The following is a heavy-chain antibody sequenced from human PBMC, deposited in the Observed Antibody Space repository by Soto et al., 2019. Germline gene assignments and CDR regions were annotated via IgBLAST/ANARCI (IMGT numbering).Heavy chain of an antibody. Sequence: TLSLTCAVYGGSFSGYYWSWIRQPPGKGLGWIGEINHSGSTNYNPSLKSRVTISVDTSKNQFSLKLSSVTAADTAVYYCARGTSYYDFWTPKYYYYMDVWGKGTTVTVS. CDR2: INHSGST. J-gene: IGHJ6*03. D-gene: IGHD3-3*01. CDR3: ARGTSYYDFWTPKYYYYMDV. CDR1: GGSFSGYY. V-gene: IGHV4-34*01.